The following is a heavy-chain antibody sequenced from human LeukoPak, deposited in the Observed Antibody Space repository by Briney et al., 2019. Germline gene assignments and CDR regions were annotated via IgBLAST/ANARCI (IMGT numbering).Heavy chain of an antibody. CDR3: AIRYNGIYHLFDY. V-gene: IGHV1-69*01. D-gene: IGHD1-26*01. J-gene: IGHJ4*02. Sequence: SVKMSCKASGGTFSSYVIDWVRQAPGQGLEWMGGIIPVFGTANHARKFLGRVTITADESTRTAYMELSSLRSEDTAVYYCAIRYNGIYHLFDYWGQGTLASVSS. CDR1: GGTFSSYV. CDR2: IIPVFGTA.